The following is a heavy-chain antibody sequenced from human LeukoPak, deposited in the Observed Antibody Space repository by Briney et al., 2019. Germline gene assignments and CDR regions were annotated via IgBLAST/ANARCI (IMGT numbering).Heavy chain of an antibody. CDR2: ISSSSSYM. D-gene: IGHD3-16*01. J-gene: IGHJ5*02. CDR3: AREGGNWFDP. CDR1: GFTFSSYS. V-gene: IGHV3-21*01. Sequence: GSLRLSCAASGFTFSSYSMNWVRQAPGKGLEWVSSISSSSSYMYYADSVKGRFTISRDNAKNSLYLQMNSLRAEDTAVYYCAREGGNWFDPWGQGTLVTVSS.